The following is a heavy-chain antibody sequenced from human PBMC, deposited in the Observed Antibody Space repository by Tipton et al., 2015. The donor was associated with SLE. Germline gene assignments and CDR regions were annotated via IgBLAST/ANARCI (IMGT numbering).Heavy chain of an antibody. CDR2: IYSSGRT. CDR3: ARRGWVDAFDI. D-gene: IGHD6-19*01. J-gene: IGHJ3*02. Sequence: TLSLTCTVSGGAISTFYWSWIRQSAGMGLEWIGRIYSSGRTNYNPSLKSRVTMSMDTSRKQYSLKLTSVTAADTAVYYCARRGWVDAFDIWGQGTMVIVSS. V-gene: IGHV4-4*07. CDR1: GGAISTFY.